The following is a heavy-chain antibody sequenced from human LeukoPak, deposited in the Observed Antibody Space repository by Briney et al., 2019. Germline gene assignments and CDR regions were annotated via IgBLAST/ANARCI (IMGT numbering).Heavy chain of an antibody. V-gene: IGHV4-34*01. J-gene: IGHJ5*02. Sequence: SETLSLTCAVYGGSFSGYYWSWIRQPPGKGLEWIGEINHSESTNYNPSLKSRVTISVDTSKNQFSLKLSSVTAADTAVYYCARQRSMRWFDPWGQGTLVTVSS. CDR2: INHSEST. CDR3: ARQRSMRWFDP. D-gene: IGHD6-6*01. CDR1: GGSFSGYY.